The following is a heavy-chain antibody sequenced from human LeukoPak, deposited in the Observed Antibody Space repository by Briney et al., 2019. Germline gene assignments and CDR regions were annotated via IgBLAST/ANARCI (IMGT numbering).Heavy chain of an antibody. CDR2: MNPSGST. D-gene: IGHD7-27*01. CDR1: GGSFSGYY. Sequence: MASETLSLTCAVYGGSFSGYYWTWIRQTPEKGLQWIGEMNPSGSTNYNPSLKSRVTISVDTSKNQFSLKLSSVTAADTAVYYCARSLGNWGDYYYYMDVWGRGTTVTVSS. CDR3: ARSLGNWGDYYYYMDV. J-gene: IGHJ6*03. V-gene: IGHV4-34*01.